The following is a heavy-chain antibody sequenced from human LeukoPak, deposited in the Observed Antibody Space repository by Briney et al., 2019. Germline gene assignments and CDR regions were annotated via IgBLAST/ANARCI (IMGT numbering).Heavy chain of an antibody. Sequence: GGSLRLSCAASGFTFSSSAMSWVRQVPGKGLEWVSGISASGGSTSYADSVRGRFTISRDNSKNTLYLQMNSLRAEDTAVYYCAGDRATSYFDYWGQGALVTISS. J-gene: IGHJ4*02. CDR1: GFTFSSSA. D-gene: IGHD1-26*01. V-gene: IGHV3-23*01. CDR3: AGDRATSYFDY. CDR2: ISASGGST.